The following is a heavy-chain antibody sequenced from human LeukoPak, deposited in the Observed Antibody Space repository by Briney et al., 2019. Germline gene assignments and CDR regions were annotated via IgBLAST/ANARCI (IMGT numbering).Heavy chain of an antibody. V-gene: IGHV3-21*01. CDR2: ITTSNYM. J-gene: IGHJ4*02. Sequence: GGSLRLSCAASGFTFSSYSLNWVRQAPGKGLEWVSSITTSNYMYYSGSVKGRFTISRDNAKNSVYLQMSSLRAEDTAAYYCARDLYSTSWSPGYWGQGTLVTVSS. D-gene: IGHD2-2*01. CDR3: ARDLYSTSWSPGY. CDR1: GFTFSSYS.